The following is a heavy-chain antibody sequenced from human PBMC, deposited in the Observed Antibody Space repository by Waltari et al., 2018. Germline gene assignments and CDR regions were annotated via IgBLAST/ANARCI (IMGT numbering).Heavy chain of an antibody. CDR3: ARWYGYGGSNFDY. J-gene: IGHJ4*02. CDR1: GGSISSHY. V-gene: IGHV4-59*11. CDR2: IYYSGST. Sequence: QVQLQESGPGLVKPSETLSLTCTVSGGSISSHYWSWIRQPPGKGLEWIGYIYYSGSTNYNPSLKSRVTISVDTSKNQFSLKLSAVTAADTAVYYCARWYGYGGSNFDYWGQGTLVTVSS. D-gene: IGHD2-15*01.